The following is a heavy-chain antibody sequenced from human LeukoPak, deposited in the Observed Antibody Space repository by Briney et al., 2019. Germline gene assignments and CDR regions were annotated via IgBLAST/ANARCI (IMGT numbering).Heavy chain of an antibody. CDR1: GGSISSYY. Sequence: SEALSLTCTVSGGSISSYYWSWIRQPAGKGLEWIGRIYTSGSTNYNPSLKSRVTMSVDTSKSQFSLKLSSVTAADTAVYYCARDCSGGSCYTTGRYYYYGMDVWGQGTTVTVSS. V-gene: IGHV4-4*07. J-gene: IGHJ6*02. CDR2: IYTSGST. CDR3: ARDCSGGSCYTTGRYYYYGMDV. D-gene: IGHD2-15*01.